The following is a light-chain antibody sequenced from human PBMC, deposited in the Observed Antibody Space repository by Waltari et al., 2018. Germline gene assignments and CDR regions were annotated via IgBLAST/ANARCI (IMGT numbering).Light chain of an antibody. CDR3: QQRRNWPLT. J-gene: IGKJ4*01. V-gene: IGKV3-11*01. CDR1: QSVSYY. Sequence: EIVLTQSPATLSLSPGERATLSFRASQSVSYYLAWYQQRPGQAPRLPIYDTSHRATDIPDRFSGSGSETDFTLTISSLEPEDFAVYYCQQRRNWPLTFGGGTKVEIK. CDR2: DTS.